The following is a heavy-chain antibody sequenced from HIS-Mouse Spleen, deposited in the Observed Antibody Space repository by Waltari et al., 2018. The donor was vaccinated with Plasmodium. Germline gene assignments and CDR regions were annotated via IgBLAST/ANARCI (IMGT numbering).Heavy chain of an antibody. Sequence: QVQLQESGPGLVKPSETLSLTCTVSGGSLSSYYWRWIRQPPGKGLEWIGYIYYSGSTNYNPSLKSRVTISVDTSKNQFSLKLSSVTAADTAVYYCARHRYSSSWYSYWGQGTLVTVSS. CDR3: ARHRYSSSWYSY. V-gene: IGHV4-59*08. D-gene: IGHD6-13*01. CDR1: GGSLSSYY. CDR2: IYYSGST. J-gene: IGHJ4*02.